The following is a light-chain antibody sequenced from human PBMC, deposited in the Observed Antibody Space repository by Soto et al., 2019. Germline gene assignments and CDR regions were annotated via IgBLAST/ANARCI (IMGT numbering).Light chain of an antibody. J-gene: IGKJ1*01. Sequence: DIQMTQSPSTLSASVGDRVTITCRASQGISTWLAWYQQKPGKAPKLLIYKASSLESGVPSRFSGSGSGTEFTLTISSLQPDDSATYYCQQYINRWTFGQGTKVEIK. CDR1: QGISTW. V-gene: IGKV1-5*03. CDR2: KAS. CDR3: QQYINRWT.